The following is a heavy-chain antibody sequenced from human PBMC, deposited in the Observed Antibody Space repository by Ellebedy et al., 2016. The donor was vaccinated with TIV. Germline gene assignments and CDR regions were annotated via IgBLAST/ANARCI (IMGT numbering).Heavy chain of an antibody. D-gene: IGHD2-2*01. CDR2: INHSGST. J-gene: IGHJ4*02. Sequence: GSLRLXXAVYGGSFSGYYWSWIRQPPGKGLEWIGEINHSGSTNYNPSLKSRVTISVDTSKNQFSLKLSSVTAADTAVYYCAREYDGVVDWGQGTLVTVSS. CDR3: AREYDGVVD. CDR1: GGSFSGYY. V-gene: IGHV4-34*01.